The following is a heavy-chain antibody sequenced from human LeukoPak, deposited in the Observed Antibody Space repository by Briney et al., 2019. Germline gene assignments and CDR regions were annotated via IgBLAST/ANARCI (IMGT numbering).Heavy chain of an antibody. CDR3: VRQSRDGYNHYFDY. V-gene: IGHV4-59*08. CDR2: IYHSGST. CDR1: GGSISDFY. Sequence: SETLSLTCTVSGGSISDFYWSWIRQPPGQGLEWIGYIYHSGSTYYNPSLKSRVTISPETSKNQLSLRLSSVTAADTAVYYCVRQSRDGYNHYFDYWGQGTLVTVSS. D-gene: IGHD5-24*01. J-gene: IGHJ4*02.